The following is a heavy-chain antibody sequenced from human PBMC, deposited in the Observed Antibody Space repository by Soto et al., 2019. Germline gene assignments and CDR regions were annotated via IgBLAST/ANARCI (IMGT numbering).Heavy chain of an antibody. Sequence: GGSLRLSCAASGFTFSNYDMHWVRQPTGKGLEWVSTFVTTGDTYYPGSVKGRFTISRENAKNSLYLQMNSLRAEDTAVYYCARSSWNYGMDVWGQGTTVTVSS. D-gene: IGHD2-15*01. CDR1: GFTFSNYD. J-gene: IGHJ6*02. V-gene: IGHV3-13*01. CDR2: FVTTGDT. CDR3: ARSSWNYGMDV.